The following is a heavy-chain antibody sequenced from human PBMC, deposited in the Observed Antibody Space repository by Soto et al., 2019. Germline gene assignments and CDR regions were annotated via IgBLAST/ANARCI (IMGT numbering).Heavy chain of an antibody. V-gene: IGHV3-30*03. CDR2: ISHDGSNK. CDR1: GFTFSSYW. J-gene: IGHJ4*02. Sequence: XGSLRLTCAASGFTFSSYWMHWVRQAPGRGLEWVAVISHDGSNKYYADSVKGRFTISRDNSKNTLYLQVNSLRAEDTALYYCATEWSSSATEFDVWGQGALVTVSS. D-gene: IGHD6-6*01. CDR3: ATEWSSSATEFDV.